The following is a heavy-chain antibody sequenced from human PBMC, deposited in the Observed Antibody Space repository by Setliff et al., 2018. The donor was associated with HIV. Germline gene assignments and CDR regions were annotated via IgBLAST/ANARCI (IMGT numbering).Heavy chain of an antibody. Sequence: SETLSLTCSVSGVSISSSGYFWGWIRQSPGEGPEWLGSVYSGTTYYNPSLNGRVTISLDTSQNHFSLKLTSVTAADTAVYYCARHGQPFDFSIASEGYYFDSWGQGTLVTVSS. CDR1: GVSISSSGYF. CDR2: VYSGTT. D-gene: IGHD3-3*01. CDR3: ARHGQPFDFSIASEGYYFDS. J-gene: IGHJ4*02. V-gene: IGHV4-39*01.